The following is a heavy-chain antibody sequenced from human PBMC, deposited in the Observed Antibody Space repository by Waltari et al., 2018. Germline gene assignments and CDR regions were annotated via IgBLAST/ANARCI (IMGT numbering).Heavy chain of an antibody. CDR3: ARRGIPHYWYFDL. Sequence: EVQLVQSGAEVKEPGESLKISCKGSGYTFTSSYIGWMRQMPGKGLEWMGIIYPGDSDTRYSPSFQGQVTISVDKSISTAYLQWSSLKASDTAMYYCARRGIPHYWYFDLWGRGTLVTVSS. V-gene: IGHV5-51*01. J-gene: IGHJ2*01. D-gene: IGHD5-18*01. CDR2: IYPGDSDT. CDR1: GYTFTSSY.